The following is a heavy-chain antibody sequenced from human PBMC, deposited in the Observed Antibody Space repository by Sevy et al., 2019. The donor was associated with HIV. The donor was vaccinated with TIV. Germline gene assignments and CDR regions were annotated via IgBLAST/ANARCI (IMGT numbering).Heavy chain of an antibody. J-gene: IGHJ6*02. V-gene: IGHV3-23*01. Sequence: GGSLRLSCAASGFTFSNYAMSWVRQAPGKGLQWVSVISGSGGSTDYADSAEGRFTIIRGHYENTMFLQKNSRRAEDTAEFYCARRPVLGVVIPTGVLDVWGQGTTVTVSS. CDR3: ARRPVLGVVIPTGVLDV. D-gene: IGHD3-3*01. CDR1: GFTFSNYA. CDR2: ISGSGGST.